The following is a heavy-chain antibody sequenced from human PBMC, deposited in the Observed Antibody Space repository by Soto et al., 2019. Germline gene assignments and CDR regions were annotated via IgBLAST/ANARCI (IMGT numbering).Heavy chain of an antibody. V-gene: IGHV3-30-3*01. CDR2: ISYDGSNK. D-gene: IGHD1-1*01. CDR1: GFTFSSYA. CDR3: ARESWGSNWSWFDP. J-gene: IGHJ5*02. Sequence: QVQLVESGGGVVQTGRSLRLSCAASGFTFSSYAMHWVRQAPGKGLEWVAVISYDGSNKYYADSVKGRFTISRDNSKNTLYLQMNSLRAEDTSVYYWARESWGSNWSWFDPWGQGTLVTVSS.